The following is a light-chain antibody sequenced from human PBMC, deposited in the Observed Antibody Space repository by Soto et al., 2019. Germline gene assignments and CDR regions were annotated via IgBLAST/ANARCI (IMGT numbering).Light chain of an antibody. CDR2: GAF. J-gene: IGKJ1*01. Sequence: EIVMKQSPVTLSVSTGERVTLSCRASQSVSSNLAWYQQKPGQAPSLLIYGAFTRATGIPARFSGTGSGTEFTLTISSLQSEDFALYYCQQYNDWPLTFGQGTKVDI. CDR1: QSVSSN. V-gene: IGKV3-15*01. CDR3: QQYNDWPLT.